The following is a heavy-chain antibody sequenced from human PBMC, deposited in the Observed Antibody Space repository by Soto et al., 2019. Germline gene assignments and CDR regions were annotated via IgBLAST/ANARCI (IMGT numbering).Heavy chain of an antibody. J-gene: IGHJ3*02. Sequence: QLHLVQSGAVVKKPGASVTVSCSASGYPVTAYYMHWVRQAPGRGLEWMGGINPATGAAKYTQTFQGRGTLAKDTSNSNGFLELGGLNSEGTAGLFLGRGGGVGVAGSAAFDMWGQGTLVTVSS. CDR3: GRGGGVGVAGSAAFDM. D-gene: IGHD3-3*01. CDR2: INPATGAA. CDR1: GYPVTAYY. V-gene: IGHV1-2*02.